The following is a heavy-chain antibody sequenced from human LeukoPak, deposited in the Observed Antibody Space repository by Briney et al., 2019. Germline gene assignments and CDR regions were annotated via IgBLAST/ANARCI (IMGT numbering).Heavy chain of an antibody. D-gene: IGHD4-11*01. Sequence: PSETLSLTCTVSGGSISSGDYYWSWIRQPPGKGLEWIGYIYYSGSTYYNPSLKSRVSISVDTSKNQISLKMSSVTAADTAVYYCARGFGPDYSNGMDVWGQGTTVTVSS. CDR1: GGSISSGDYY. CDR2: IYYSGST. CDR3: ARGFGPDYSNGMDV. J-gene: IGHJ6*02. V-gene: IGHV4-30-4*01.